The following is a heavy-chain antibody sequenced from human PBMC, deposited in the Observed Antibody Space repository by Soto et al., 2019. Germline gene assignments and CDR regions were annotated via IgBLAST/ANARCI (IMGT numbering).Heavy chain of an antibody. D-gene: IGHD6-13*01. Sequence: GGSLRLSCAASGFTFSSYGMHWVRQAPGKGLEWVAVIWYDGSNKYYADSVKGRFTISRDNSKNTLYLQMNSLRAEDTAVYYCAKFQGTADCSSWYWPFDPWGQGTLVTVSS. CDR2: IWYDGSNK. CDR3: AKFQGTADCSSWYWPFDP. CDR1: GFTFSSYG. V-gene: IGHV3-33*06. J-gene: IGHJ5*02.